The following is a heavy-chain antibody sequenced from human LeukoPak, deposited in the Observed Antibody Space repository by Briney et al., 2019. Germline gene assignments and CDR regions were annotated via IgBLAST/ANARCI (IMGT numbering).Heavy chain of an antibody. CDR2: IIPIFGTA. V-gene: IGHV1-69*06. J-gene: IGHJ4*02. CDR1: GGTFTNYA. D-gene: IGHD2-2*01. CDR3: ASLYCSRTSCYEPAVYFDY. Sequence: SVKVSCKASGGTFTNYAISWVRQAPGQGLEWMGGIIPIFGTANHAQKFQGRVTITADKSTSTAYMDLGSLRFEDAAVYYCASLYCSRTSCYEPAVYFDYWGQGTLVTVSS.